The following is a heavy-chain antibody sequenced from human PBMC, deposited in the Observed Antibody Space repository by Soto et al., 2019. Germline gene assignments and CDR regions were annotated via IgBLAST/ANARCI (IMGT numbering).Heavy chain of an antibody. D-gene: IGHD4-17*01. Sequence: SETLSLTCAVSGGSISSSNWWIWVRQPPGKGLEWIGEIYHSGSANYNPSLKSRVTISVDKSKNQFSLKLSSVTAADTAVYYCARFMTTVTNLAFDIWGQGTMVS. CDR1: GGSISSSNW. V-gene: IGHV4-4*02. CDR2: IYHSGSA. CDR3: ARFMTTVTNLAFDI. J-gene: IGHJ3*02.